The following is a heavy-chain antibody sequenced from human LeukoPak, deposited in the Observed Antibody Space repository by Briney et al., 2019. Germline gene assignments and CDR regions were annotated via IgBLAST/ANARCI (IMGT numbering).Heavy chain of an antibody. V-gene: IGHV3-33*06. CDR2: IWYDGSNK. CDR1: GFTFSSYG. J-gene: IGHJ4*02. CDR3: AKDIAAAGLYYFDY. Sequence: GRSLRLSCAASGFTFSSYGMHWVRQAPGKGLEWVAVIWYDGSNKYYADSVKGRFTISRDNSKNTLYLQMNSLRAEDTAVYYCAKDIAAAGLYYFDYWGQGTLVTVSS. D-gene: IGHD6-13*01.